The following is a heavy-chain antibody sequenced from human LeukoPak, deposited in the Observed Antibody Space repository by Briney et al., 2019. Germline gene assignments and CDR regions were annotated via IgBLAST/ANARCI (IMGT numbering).Heavy chain of an antibody. V-gene: IGHV1-2*02. CDR3: ARGDVDTAMVTPDY. CDR2: NNPNSGGT. CDR1: GYTFTGYY. J-gene: IGHJ4*02. D-gene: IGHD5-18*01. Sequence: ASVKVSCKSSGYTFTGYYMHWVRQAPGQGLEWMGWNNPNSGGTNNEQKFQGRVTMTRDTSISTAYMELSRLRFDDTAVYYCARGDVDTAMVTPDYWGQGTLVTVSS.